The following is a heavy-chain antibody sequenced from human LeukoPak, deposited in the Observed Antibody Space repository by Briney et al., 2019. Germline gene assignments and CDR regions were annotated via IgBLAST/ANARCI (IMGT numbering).Heavy chain of an antibody. CDR3: VRRRYCSSTSCYSYYYYMDV. V-gene: IGHV4-31*02. D-gene: IGHD2-2*01. Sequence: LTXXVSGGSISSGXYYXSWIXQXXXXXXEWXGYIYYSGSTYYNPSLKSRVTISVDTSKNQFSLKLSSVIAADTAVYYCVRRRYCSSTSCYSYYYYMDVWGKGTTVTVSS. CDR2: IYYSGST. CDR1: GGSISSGXYY. J-gene: IGHJ6*03.